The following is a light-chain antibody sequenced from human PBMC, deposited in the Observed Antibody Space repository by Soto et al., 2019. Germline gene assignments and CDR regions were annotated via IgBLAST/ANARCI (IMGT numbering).Light chain of an antibody. Sequence: QSVLTQPASVSGSPGESIAISCTGTRSDIGSYNSIAWYQQHPGKAPRVMIFEVTKRPSGISNRFSGSKSGSTASLTISGLQADDEADYFCFSYAGDSTGVFGGGTKLTVL. CDR3: FSYAGDSTGV. V-gene: IGLV2-23*02. J-gene: IGLJ3*02. CDR2: EVT. CDR1: RSDIGSYNS.